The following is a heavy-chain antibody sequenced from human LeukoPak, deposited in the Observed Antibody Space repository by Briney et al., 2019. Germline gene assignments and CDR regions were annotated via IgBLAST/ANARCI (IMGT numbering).Heavy chain of an antibody. V-gene: IGHV1-69*13. CDR3: AGGAYRELLWFGELLSPLYYYGMDV. J-gene: IGHJ6*04. D-gene: IGHD3-10*01. CDR2: IIPIVGTA. CDR1: GGTFSSYA. Sequence: VASVKVSCKASGGTFSSYAISWVRQAPGQGLEWMGGIIPIVGTANYAQKFQGRVTITADESTSTAYMELSSLRSEDTAVYYCAGGAYRELLWFGELLSPLYYYGMDVWGKGTTVTVSS.